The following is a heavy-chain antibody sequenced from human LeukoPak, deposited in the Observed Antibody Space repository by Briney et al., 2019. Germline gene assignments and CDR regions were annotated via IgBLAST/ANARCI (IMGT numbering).Heavy chain of an antibody. CDR3: ARGDSSGWYNWFDP. J-gene: IGHJ5*02. CDR2: IYHSGST. D-gene: IGHD6-19*01. CDR1: GGSISSGGYS. Sequence: SETLSLTCAVSGGSISSGGYSWSWIRQPPGKGLEWIGYIYHSGSTYYNPSLKSRVTISVDTSKSQFSLKLSSVTAADTAVYYCARGDSSGWYNWFDPWGQGTLVTVSS. V-gene: IGHV4-30-2*01.